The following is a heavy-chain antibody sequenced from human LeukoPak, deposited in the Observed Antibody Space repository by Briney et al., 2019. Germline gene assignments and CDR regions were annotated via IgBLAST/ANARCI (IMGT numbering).Heavy chain of an antibody. CDR1: GDRLGGYY. J-gene: IGHJ4*02. CDR3: AREAGGSGTYYIDY. V-gene: IGHV1-2*06. CDR2: INPDSGVT. D-gene: IGHD3-10*01. Sequence: GASVEVSCKASGDRLGGYYMHWVRQAPGQGLECIGRINPDSGVTSYAQKFQGRVTMTRDTSISTVYMDLRSVRSDDTAVYYCAREAGGSGTYYIDYWGQGTLVTVSS.